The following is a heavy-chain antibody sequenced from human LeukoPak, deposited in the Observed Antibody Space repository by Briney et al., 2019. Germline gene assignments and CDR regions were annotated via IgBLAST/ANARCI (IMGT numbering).Heavy chain of an antibody. J-gene: IGHJ4*02. Sequence: ASVKVSCKASGYTFTSNYIHWVRQALGQGLEWMGMIYPRDGSTSYAQKFQGGVTVTRDTSTSTVHMELSGLRSEDTAVYYCARDQEGFDYWGQGTLVTVSS. CDR1: GYTFTSNY. CDR2: IYPRDGST. CDR3: ARDQEGFDY. V-gene: IGHV1-46*01.